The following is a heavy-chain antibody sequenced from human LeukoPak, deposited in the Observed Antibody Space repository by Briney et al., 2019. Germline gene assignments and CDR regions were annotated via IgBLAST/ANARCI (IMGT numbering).Heavy chain of an antibody. D-gene: IGHD3-22*01. V-gene: IGHV1-69*05. J-gene: IGHJ3*02. CDR1: GGTFSGYA. Sequence: SVKVSCKASGGTFSGYAISWVRRAPGQGLEWMGRIIPIFGTANYAQKFQGRVTITTDESTSTAYMELSSLRSEDTAVYYCARVSPSGYSTAGAFDIWGQGTMVTVSS. CDR3: ARVSPSGYSTAGAFDI. CDR2: IIPIFGTA.